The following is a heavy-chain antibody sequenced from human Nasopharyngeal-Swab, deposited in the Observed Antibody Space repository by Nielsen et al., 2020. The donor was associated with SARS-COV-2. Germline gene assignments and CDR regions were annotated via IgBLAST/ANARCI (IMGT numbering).Heavy chain of an antibody. CDR3: ARLAIIGAWFFDY. V-gene: IGHV4-39*01. D-gene: IGHD1-26*01. J-gene: IGHJ4*02. CDR1: GGSISSSSYY. CDR2: IYYRGST. Sequence: SETLSLTCTVSGGSISSSSYYWGWFRQPPGKGLEWIGSIYYRGSTYYNPSLKSRVTISVDRSKNQFSLKMSSVTAADAAVYYCARLAIIGAWFFDYWGQGTLVTVSS.